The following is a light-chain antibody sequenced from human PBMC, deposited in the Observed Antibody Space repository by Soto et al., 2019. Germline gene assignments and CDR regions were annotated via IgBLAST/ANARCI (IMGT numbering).Light chain of an antibody. J-gene: IGKJ1*01. CDR3: HQYGSSPWT. CDR2: GAS. CDR1: QTVTSSY. Sequence: EIVLTQSPGTLSLSPGEGATLSCRASQTVTSSYFAWYQQKPGQAPRLLISGASIRATAVPDRFSGSGSGTDFTLTISRLEPEDFAVYYCHQYGSSPWTVGQGTKVEIK. V-gene: IGKV3-20*01.